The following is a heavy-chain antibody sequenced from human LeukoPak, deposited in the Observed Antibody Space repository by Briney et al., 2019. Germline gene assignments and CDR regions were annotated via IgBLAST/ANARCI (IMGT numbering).Heavy chain of an antibody. CDR1: ELNFENHW. Sequence: GGSLRLSCAASELNFENHWMHWVRQVPGKGLEWVSRTDAGGSSTSYADSVRGRFTISRDNGKSTLYLQMNSLRVEDTAVYYCARGPPTGGGAYVGDYWGHGTLVTVSS. V-gene: IGHV3-74*01. D-gene: IGHD2-8*02. CDR3: ARGPPTGGGAYVGDY. J-gene: IGHJ4*01. CDR2: TDAGGSST.